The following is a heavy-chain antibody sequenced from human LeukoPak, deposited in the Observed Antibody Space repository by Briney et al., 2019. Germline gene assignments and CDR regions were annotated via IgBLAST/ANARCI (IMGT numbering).Heavy chain of an antibody. J-gene: IGHJ4*02. Sequence: GGSLRLSCAASGFTFSSSWMNWVRQAPGKGLEWVSGISGSDSSTYYADFVKGRFTISRDNSKNTLYLQMNSLRADDTAVYYCAKGGGWLYYFDYWGQGTLVTVSS. V-gene: IGHV3-23*01. CDR3: AKGGGWLYYFDY. CDR1: GFTFSSSW. CDR2: ISGSDSST. D-gene: IGHD4-23*01.